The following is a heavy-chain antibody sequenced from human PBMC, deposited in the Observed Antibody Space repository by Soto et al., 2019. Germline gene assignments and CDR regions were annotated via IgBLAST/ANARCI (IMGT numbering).Heavy chain of an antibody. CDR2: ISSSGSDT. V-gene: IGHV3-23*01. CDR1: GFTFDDYA. Sequence: GGSLRLSCVTSGFTFDDYAITWLRQSPGKGLEWVCSISSSGSDTRCAGSVKGRFTISRDSSQSTVYLQMNSLRDEDTAVYYCAKDPWNNWSGLFDPWGQGTLVTVSS. CDR3: AKDPWNNWSGLFDP. D-gene: IGHD1-1*01. J-gene: IGHJ5*02.